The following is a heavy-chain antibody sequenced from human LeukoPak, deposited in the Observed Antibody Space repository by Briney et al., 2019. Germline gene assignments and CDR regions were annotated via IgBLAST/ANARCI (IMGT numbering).Heavy chain of an antibody. CDR2: IIPIFGTA. Sequence: ASVKVSCKASGGTFSSYVINWVRQAPGQGLEWMGGIIPIFGTANYAQKFQGRVTITADKSTSTAYMELSSLRSEDTAVYYCARVAAEVVGVPGAIGFGWLRRDYYYMDVWGKGTTVTVSS. CDR1: GGTFSSYV. V-gene: IGHV1-69*06. CDR3: ARVAAEVVGVPGAIGFGWLRRDYYYMDV. J-gene: IGHJ6*03. D-gene: IGHD2-2*02.